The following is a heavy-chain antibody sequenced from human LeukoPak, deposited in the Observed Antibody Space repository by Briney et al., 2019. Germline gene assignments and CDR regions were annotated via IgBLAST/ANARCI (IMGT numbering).Heavy chain of an antibody. CDR1: GFTFSSYS. D-gene: IGHD3-10*01. Sequence: GGSLRLSCAASGFTFSSYSMNWVRQAPGKGLEWVSYISSSSSTIYYADSVKGRFTISRDNAKNSLYLQMNSLRAEDTAVYYCARDVLLWFGEFPRPLDYWGQGTLVTVSS. CDR3: ARDVLLWFGEFPRPLDY. CDR2: ISSSSSTI. V-gene: IGHV3-48*04. J-gene: IGHJ4*02.